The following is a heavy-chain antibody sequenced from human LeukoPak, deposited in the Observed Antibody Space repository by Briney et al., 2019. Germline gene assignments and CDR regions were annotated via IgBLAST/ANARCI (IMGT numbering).Heavy chain of an antibody. V-gene: IGHV4-59*01. J-gene: IGHJ6*02. Sequence: SETLSLTCAVSGGSISSYYWSWIRQPPGKGLEWIGYIYYSGSTNYNPSLKSRVTISVDTSKNQFSLKLSSVTAADTAVYYCAVAVAGTGYYYGMDVWGQGTTVTVSS. CDR1: GGSISSYY. CDR3: AVAVAGTGYYYGMDV. D-gene: IGHD6-19*01. CDR2: IYYSGST.